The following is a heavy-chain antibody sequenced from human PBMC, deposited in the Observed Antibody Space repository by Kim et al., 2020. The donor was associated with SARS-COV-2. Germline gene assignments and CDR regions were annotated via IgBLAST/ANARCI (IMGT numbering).Heavy chain of an antibody. CDR3: ARGGDCSSTSCYYYYGMDV. V-gene: IGHV3-53*01. D-gene: IGHD2-2*01. J-gene: IGHJ6*02. Sequence: GPFTIARDNSKNTLYLQMNSLRAEDTAVYYCARGGDCSSTSCYYYYGMDVWGQGTTVTVSS.